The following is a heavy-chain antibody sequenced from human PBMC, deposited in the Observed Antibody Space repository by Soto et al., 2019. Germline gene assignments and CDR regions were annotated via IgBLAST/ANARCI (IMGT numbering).Heavy chain of an antibody. D-gene: IGHD6-13*01. CDR2: IFYSGST. V-gene: IGHV4-59*08. CDR1: GGSISNYY. CDR3: SGGGRGSWYVFDY. J-gene: IGHJ4*02. Sequence: SETLSLTCTVSGGSISNYYWSWIRQPPGKGLEWIGYIFYSGSTNYNPSLKSRVTISVDTSKNQFSLKLSSVTAADTAVYYWSGGGRGSWYVFDYWGQGPLVTVSS.